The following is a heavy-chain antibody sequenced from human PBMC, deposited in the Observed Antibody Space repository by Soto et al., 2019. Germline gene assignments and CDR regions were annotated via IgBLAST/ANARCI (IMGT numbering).Heavy chain of an antibody. CDR2: INHSGST. Sequence: SETLSLTCAVYGGSFSGYYWSWIRQPPGKGLEWIGEINHSGSTNYNPSLKSRVTISVDTSKNQFSLKLSSVTAADTAVYYCARAGRGSGSYYSSFGNWFDPWGQGTLVT. CDR1: GGSFSGYY. D-gene: IGHD3-10*01. V-gene: IGHV4-34*01. J-gene: IGHJ5*02. CDR3: ARAGRGSGSYYSSFGNWFDP.